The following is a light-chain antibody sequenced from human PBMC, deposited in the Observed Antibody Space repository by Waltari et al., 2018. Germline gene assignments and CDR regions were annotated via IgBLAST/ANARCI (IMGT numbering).Light chain of an antibody. CDR3: QSYDSSNSYWV. Sequence: NFMLTQPHSVSESPGKTVTISCTGSSGSIASNYVQWYQQRPGSAPTTVIYEDNQRPSGVPDRFSGSIDSSSNSASLTISGLKTEDEADYYCQSYDSSNSYWVFGGGTKLTVL. V-gene: IGLV6-57*02. J-gene: IGLJ3*02. CDR2: EDN. CDR1: SGSIASNY.